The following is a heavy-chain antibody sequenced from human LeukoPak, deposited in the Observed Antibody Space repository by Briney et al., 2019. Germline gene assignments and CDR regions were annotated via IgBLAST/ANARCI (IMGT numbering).Heavy chain of an antibody. CDR2: ISYKGNT. D-gene: IGHD4-17*01. CDR1: GYTFSNYG. J-gene: IGHJ4*02. V-gene: IGHV1-18*01. CDR3: ARVGYGAHYLDY. Sequence: ASVKVSCKASGYTFSNYGVSWVRQAPGQGLEWMGSISYKGNTYYAQKIQGRVTMTTDTSTSTAYMELRSLSSEDTAIYYCARVGYGAHYLDYWGQGTLVTVSS.